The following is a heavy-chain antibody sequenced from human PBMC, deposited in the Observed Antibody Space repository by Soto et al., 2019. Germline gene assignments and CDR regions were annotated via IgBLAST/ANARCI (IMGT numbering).Heavy chain of an antibody. CDR2: ISGNNGKT. CDR3: AREVDVPYYDYGMAV. CDR1: GYTVTSYG. J-gene: IGHJ6*02. Sequence: QVQLVQSGGEVRKPGASVTVYCKASGYTVTSYGISWVRQAPGEGLYWMGWISGNNGKTTYGQKVQYRVTMTTDPSTITVYLELRSLRFDDTAVYYCAREVDVPYYDYGMAVWCQGTTVTVSS. D-gene: IGHD2-2*01. V-gene: IGHV1-18*01.